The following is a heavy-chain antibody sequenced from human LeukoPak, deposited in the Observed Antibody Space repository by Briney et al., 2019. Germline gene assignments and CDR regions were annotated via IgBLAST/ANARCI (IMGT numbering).Heavy chain of an antibody. D-gene: IGHD3-16*01. V-gene: IGHV3-48*01. J-gene: IGHJ4*02. Sequence: GGSLRLSCAASGFTFSSYSLNWVRQAPGMGLEWVSYISSTSGTIYYADSVKGRFTISRDSAKNSLYLQMNRLRAEDTAVYYCVREGGFDNWGQGTLVTVSS. CDR2: ISSTSGTI. CDR3: VREGGFDN. CDR1: GFTFSSYS.